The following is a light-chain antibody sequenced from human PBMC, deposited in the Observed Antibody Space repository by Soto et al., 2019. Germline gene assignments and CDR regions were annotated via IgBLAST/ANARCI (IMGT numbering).Light chain of an antibody. V-gene: IGLV1-51*01. CDR1: SSNIGNNY. J-gene: IGLJ1*01. CDR2: DNN. Sequence: QSVLTQPPSVSAAPGQKVTISCSGSSSNIGNNYESWYQQLPGTAPKLLIYDNNKRPSGIPDRFSGSESGTSATLGITGLQTGDEADYYCGTWDSSLSAGGVFGTGTKVTVL. CDR3: GTWDSSLSAGGV.